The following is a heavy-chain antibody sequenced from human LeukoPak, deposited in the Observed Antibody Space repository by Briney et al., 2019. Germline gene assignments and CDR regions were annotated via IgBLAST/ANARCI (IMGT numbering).Heavy chain of an antibody. CDR1: GGSISSYY. V-gene: IGHV4-59*01. CDR3: ARVPTWSFVGYYFDY. Sequence: PSETLSLTCTVSGGSISSYYWSWIRQPPGKGLEWIGYIYYSGSTNYNPSLKSRVTISVDTSKNQFSLKLSSVTAADTAVYYCARVPTWSFVGYYFDYWGQGTLVTVSS. CDR2: IYYSGST. J-gene: IGHJ4*02.